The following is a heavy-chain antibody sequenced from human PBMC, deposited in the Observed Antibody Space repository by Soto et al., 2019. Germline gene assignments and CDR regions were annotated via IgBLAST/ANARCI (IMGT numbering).Heavy chain of an antibody. CDR1: GFTFSSYA. CDR3: AKGLSSGRAFFDY. Sequence: SGGSLRLSCAASGFTFSSYAMSWVRQAPGKGLEWVSAISGSGGSTYYADSVKGRFTISRDNSKNTLYLQMNSLRAEDTAVYYCAKGLSSGRAFFDYWGQGTLVTVSS. CDR2: ISGSGGST. V-gene: IGHV3-23*01. J-gene: IGHJ4*02. D-gene: IGHD3-16*02.